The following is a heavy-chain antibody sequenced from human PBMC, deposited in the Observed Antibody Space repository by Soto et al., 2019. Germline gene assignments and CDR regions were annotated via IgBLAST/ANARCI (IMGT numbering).Heavy chain of an antibody. J-gene: IGHJ1*01. D-gene: IGHD2-15*01. CDR3: ARDLDQYRRCSGGSCYSEDFQH. CDR1: GFAFSSYW. V-gene: IGHV3-74*01. CDR2: INGDGSTA. Sequence: GGSLRLSCAASGFAFSSYWMHWVRQAPGKGLVWVSRINGDGSTANYADSVKGRFTISRDNAKNTLYLQMNSLRAEDTAMYYCARDLDQYRRCSGGSCYSEDFQHWGKGTLVTVSS.